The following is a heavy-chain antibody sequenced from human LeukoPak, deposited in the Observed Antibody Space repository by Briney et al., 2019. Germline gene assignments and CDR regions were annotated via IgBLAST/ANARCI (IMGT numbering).Heavy chain of an antibody. CDR1: RFTFSDYY. CDR3: ARDDFGGKFDY. J-gene: IGHJ4*02. D-gene: IGHD4-23*01. CDR2: ISSSGDII. V-gene: IGHV3-11*01. Sequence: GGSLRLSCAAPRFTFSDYYMSWIRQAPGKGLEWVAYISSSGDIIYYADFVRGRFTISRDNAKNSLHLQINSLRAEDTAVYYCARDDFGGKFDYWGQGILVTVSS.